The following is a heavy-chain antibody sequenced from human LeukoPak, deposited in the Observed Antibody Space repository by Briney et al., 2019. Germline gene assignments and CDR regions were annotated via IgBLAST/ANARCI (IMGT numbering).Heavy chain of an antibody. J-gene: IGHJ4*02. V-gene: IGHV4-59*08. Sequence: SETLSLTCTVSGGSIISYYWSWIRQPPGKGPEWIGYIYYSGSTNYNPSLKSRVTILVDTSNNQFSLRLTSVTAADTAVYYCARGSQVGRAAAAFDYWGQGALVTVSS. D-gene: IGHD6-13*01. CDR3: ARGSQVGRAAAAFDY. CDR2: IYYSGST. CDR1: GGSIISYY.